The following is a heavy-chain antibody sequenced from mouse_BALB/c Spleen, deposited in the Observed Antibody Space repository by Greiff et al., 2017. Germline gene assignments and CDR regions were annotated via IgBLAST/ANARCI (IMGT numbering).Heavy chain of an antibody. V-gene: IGHV1-5*01. D-gene: IGHD2-3*01. CDR1: GYTFTSYW. CDR2: IYPGNSDT. CDR3: TRRDGYSPLFDY. Sequence: EVQLVESGTVLARPGASVKMSCKASGYTFTSYWMHWVKQRPGQGLEWIGAIYPGNSDTSYNQKFKGKAKLTAVTSTSTAYMELSSLTNEDSAVYYCTRRDGYSPLFDYWGQGTTLTVSS. J-gene: IGHJ2*01.